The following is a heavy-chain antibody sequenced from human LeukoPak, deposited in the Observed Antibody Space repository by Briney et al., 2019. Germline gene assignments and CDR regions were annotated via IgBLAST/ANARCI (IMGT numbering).Heavy chain of an antibody. Sequence: ASVKVSCKASRYTFTGYYIHWVRQAPGQGLEWMGWINPNSGVTDYAQNFQGRVTMTRDTSIGTAYVELSRLRSDDTAVYYCARGTGEGYTYGRYYFDYWGQGTLVTVSS. V-gene: IGHV1-2*02. CDR3: ARGTGEGYTYGRYYFDY. D-gene: IGHD5-18*01. CDR2: INPNSGVT. J-gene: IGHJ4*02. CDR1: RYTFTGYY.